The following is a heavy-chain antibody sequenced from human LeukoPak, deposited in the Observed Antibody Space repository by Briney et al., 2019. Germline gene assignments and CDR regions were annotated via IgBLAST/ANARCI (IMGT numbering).Heavy chain of an antibody. CDR3: AAGFGVVIKGRTYHYYGMDV. Sequence: ASVKVSCKASGYTFTGYYMHWVRQAPGQGLEWMGWINPNNGGTNYAQNFQGRVTMTRDSSISTAYMELSRLRSDDTAVYYCAAGFGVVIKGRTYHYYGMDVWGQGTTVTVSS. J-gene: IGHJ6*02. CDR1: GYTFTGYY. CDR2: INPNNGGT. D-gene: IGHD3-3*01. V-gene: IGHV1-2*02.